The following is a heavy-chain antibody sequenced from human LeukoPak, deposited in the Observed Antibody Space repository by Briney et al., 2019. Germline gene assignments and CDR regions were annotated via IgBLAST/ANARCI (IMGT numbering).Heavy chain of an antibody. CDR3: ARGYGDYAY. CDR2: INPSGGST. V-gene: IGHV1-46*01. J-gene: IGHJ4*02. D-gene: IGHD4-17*01. CDR1: GYTLTELS. Sequence: ASVKVSCKVSGYTLTELSMHWVRQAPGQGLEWMGIINPSGGSTTYAQKFQGRVTMTRDTSTSTVYMEMSSLRSEDTAVYYCARGYGDYAYWGQGTLVTVSS.